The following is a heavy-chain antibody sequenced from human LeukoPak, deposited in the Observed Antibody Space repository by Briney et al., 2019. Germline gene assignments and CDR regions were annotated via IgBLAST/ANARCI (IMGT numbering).Heavy chain of an antibody. CDR2: ISSSSSYI. CDR1: GFTFSSYS. Sequence: GGSLRLSCTASGFTFSSYSMNWLRQAPGKGLEWVSSISSSSSYIYYAASVKGRFTISRDNAKNSLYLQMNSLRAEDTAVYYCARGGYSYGGHRYWGQGTLVTVSS. CDR3: ARGGYSYGGHRY. D-gene: IGHD5-18*01. J-gene: IGHJ4*02. V-gene: IGHV3-21*01.